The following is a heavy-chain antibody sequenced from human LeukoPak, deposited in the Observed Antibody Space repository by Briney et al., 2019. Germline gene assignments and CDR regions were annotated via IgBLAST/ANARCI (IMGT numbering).Heavy chain of an antibody. CDR3: AKDLALAGTGGGFDV. D-gene: IGHD6-19*01. V-gene: IGHV3-23*01. J-gene: IGHJ3*01. CDR2: ISGGGDKT. CDR1: GFTFTTYD. Sequence: GGSLRLSCAASGFTFTTYDINWVRQAPGKGLEWVSGISGGGDKTYYADSVNGRFTISRDNSKNTVSLQMSSLRAEDTALYYCAKDLALAGTGGGFDVWGQGTRVAVSS.